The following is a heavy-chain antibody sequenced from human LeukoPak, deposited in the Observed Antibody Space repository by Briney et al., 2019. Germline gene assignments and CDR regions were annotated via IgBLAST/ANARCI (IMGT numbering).Heavy chain of an antibody. Sequence: GESLKISCVGSGFIFSNAWMSWVGQAPGKGLEWVGRIKTETDGGTIDYAAPVKGRFTISRDDSKNTLYLQMNSLKTEDTAVYYCTTPQLWLRGALGYWGQGTLVTVTS. J-gene: IGHJ4*02. V-gene: IGHV3-15*01. CDR1: GFIFSNAW. CDR3: TTPQLWLRGALGY. CDR2: IKTETDGGTI. D-gene: IGHD5-18*01.